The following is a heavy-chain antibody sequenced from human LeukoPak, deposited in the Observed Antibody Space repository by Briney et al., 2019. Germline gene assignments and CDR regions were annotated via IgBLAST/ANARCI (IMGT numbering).Heavy chain of an antibody. CDR2: ISAYNGNT. D-gene: IGHD5-12*01. CDR1: GYTFTSDG. Sequence: ASVKVSCKGSGYTFTSDGISWVRQAPGQGLEWMGWISAYNGNTNYAQKLQGRVTMTTDTSTSTAYMELRSLRSDDTAVYYCARAAVIVAASNFDYWVQGTLVTVSS. J-gene: IGHJ4*02. V-gene: IGHV1-18*01. CDR3: ARAAVIVAASNFDY.